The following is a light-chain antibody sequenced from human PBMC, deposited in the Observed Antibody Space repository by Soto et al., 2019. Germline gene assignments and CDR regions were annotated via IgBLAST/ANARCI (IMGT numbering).Light chain of an antibody. Sequence: QPVLTQSPSASASLGDSVKLTCTLTSGHSSYAIAGHQQQPEKGPRYLMKLDSDGSHTKGDAIPDRFSGSSSGAERYLTISSLQSEDEADYYCQTWGTGTHVVFGGGTKLTVL. CDR1: SGHSSYA. CDR3: QTWGTGTHVV. CDR2: LDSDGSH. V-gene: IGLV4-69*01. J-gene: IGLJ2*01.